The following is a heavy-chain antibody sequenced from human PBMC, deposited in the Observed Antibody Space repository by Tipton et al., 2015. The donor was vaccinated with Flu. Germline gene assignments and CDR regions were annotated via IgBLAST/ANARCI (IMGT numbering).Heavy chain of an antibody. D-gene: IGHD3-16*02. V-gene: IGHV4-38-2*02. CDR1: GYLVSSGYY. CDR2: IYHSGST. CDR3: ARVDLKIVFGGVIVNWFDP. Sequence: TLSLTCSVSGYLVSSGYYWGWIRQPPGKGLEWIGYIYHSGSTYYTSSLKNRVTISFDTPKNQFSLQLTSVTAADTAVYYCARVDLKIVFGGVIVNWFDPWGQGTLVTVSS. J-gene: IGHJ5*02.